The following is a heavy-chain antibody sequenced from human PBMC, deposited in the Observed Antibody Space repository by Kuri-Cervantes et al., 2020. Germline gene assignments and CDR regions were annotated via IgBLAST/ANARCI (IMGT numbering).Heavy chain of an antibody. J-gene: IGHJ6*02. Sequence: GGSLRLSCAASGFTFSDYYMSWLRQDPGKGLEWISYIRSTSNTIYYADSVKGRFTISRDNAKNSLYLQMNSLRAEDTAVYYYARGHYGLDVWGQGTTVTVSS. CDR2: IRSTSNTI. V-gene: IGHV3-11*01. CDR1: GFTFSDYY. CDR3: ARGHYGLDV.